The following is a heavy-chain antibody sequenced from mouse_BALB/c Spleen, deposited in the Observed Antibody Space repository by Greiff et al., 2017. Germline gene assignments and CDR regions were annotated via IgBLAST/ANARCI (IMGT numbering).Heavy chain of an antibody. J-gene: IGHJ4*01. D-gene: IGHD2-3*01. CDR2: IWSDGST. Sequence: VQLQQSGPDLVAPSQSLSITCTVSGFSLTSYGVHWVRQPPGKGLEWLVVIWSDGSTTYNSALKSRLSISKDNSKSQVFLKMNSLQTDDTAMYYCARHGGYYGAMDYWGQGTSVTVSS. V-gene: IGHV2-6-2*01. CDR3: ARHGGYYGAMDY. CDR1: GFSLTSYG.